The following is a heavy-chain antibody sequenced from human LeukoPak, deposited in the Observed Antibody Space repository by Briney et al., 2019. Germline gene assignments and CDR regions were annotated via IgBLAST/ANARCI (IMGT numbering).Heavy chain of an antibody. CDR1: GFTFFSYE. V-gene: IGHV3-48*03. CDR3: AELGITMIGGV. J-gene: IGHJ6*04. Sequence: GGSLRLSCAASGFTFFSYEMNWVRQAPGKGLEWVSYISSSGSTIYYADSVKGRFTISRDNAKNSLDLQMNSLRAEDTAVYYCAELGITMIGGVWGKGTTVTISS. CDR2: ISSSGSTI. D-gene: IGHD3-10*02.